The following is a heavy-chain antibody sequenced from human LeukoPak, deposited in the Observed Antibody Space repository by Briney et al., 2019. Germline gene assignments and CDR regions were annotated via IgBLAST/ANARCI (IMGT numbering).Heavy chain of an antibody. J-gene: IGHJ2*01. D-gene: IGHD4-17*01. V-gene: IGHV4-39*01. CDR2: IYYSGST. Sequence: SETLSLTCTVSGGSISSSSYYWGWIRQPPGNGLEWIGRIYYSGSTYYNPSLKSRVTISVDTSKNQFSLKLSSVTATDTAVYYCARETTVTTTPKYWYFDLWGRGTLVTVSS. CDR1: GGSISSSSYY. CDR3: ARETTVTTTPKYWYFDL.